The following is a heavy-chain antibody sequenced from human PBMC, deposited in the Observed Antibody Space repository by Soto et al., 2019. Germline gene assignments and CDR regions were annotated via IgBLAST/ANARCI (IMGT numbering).Heavy chain of an antibody. D-gene: IGHD3-10*01. Sequence: NPSETLSLTCTVSGGSMSSYYWSWIRQPPGKGLEWIGYIYYSGSTIYNPSLKSRVTISVDTSKNQFSLKLSSVTAADTAVYYCARYGSGSSVWFDPWGQGTQVTVSS. CDR2: IYYSGST. J-gene: IGHJ5*02. V-gene: IGHV4-59*01. CDR3: ARYGSGSSVWFDP. CDR1: GGSMSSYY.